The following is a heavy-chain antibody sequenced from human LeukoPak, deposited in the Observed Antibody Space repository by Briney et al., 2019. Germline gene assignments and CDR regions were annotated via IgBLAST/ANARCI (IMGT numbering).Heavy chain of an antibody. CDR3: ARQRKIAAAGTRFDY. J-gene: IGHJ4*02. V-gene: IGHV4-34*01. D-gene: IGHD6-13*01. CDR2: TNHSGST. Sequence: PSETLSLTCAVYGGSFSGYYWSWIRQPPGKGLEWIGETNHSGSTNYNPSLKSRVTISVDTSKNQFSLKLSSVTAADTAVYYCARQRKIAAAGTRFDYWGQGTLVTVSS. CDR1: GGSFSGYY.